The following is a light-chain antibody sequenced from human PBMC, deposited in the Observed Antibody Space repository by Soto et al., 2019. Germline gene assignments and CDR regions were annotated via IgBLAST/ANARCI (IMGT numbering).Light chain of an antibody. CDR1: HTFSNS. Sequence: EIVLTQSPATMSLSPGGRATLSCRGSHTFSNSLAWYQQRPGQAPRLLIYYASNRATGIPARVSGSGSGTDFTLNISSRGPEDFAVYCQNRNHWPPGATFGGGTKVEIK. J-gene: IGKJ4*01. CDR2: YAS. V-gene: IGKV3-11*01. CDR3: QNRNHWPPGAT.